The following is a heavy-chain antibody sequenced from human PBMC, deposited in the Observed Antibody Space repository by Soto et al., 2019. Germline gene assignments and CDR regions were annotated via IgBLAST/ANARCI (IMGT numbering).Heavy chain of an antibody. CDR1: GFTFNNDI. Sequence: QVQLVESGGGVVQPGRSLRLSCAASGFTFNNDIMHWVRQAPGKGLGWVAMILHDGNNKYYADSVKGRFTISRDNSKSTLYLQMNSLRTEDTAIYYCARDDEDGSYCDLGYWGQGTLVTVSS. CDR2: ILHDGNNK. J-gene: IGHJ4*02. D-gene: IGHD3-10*01. CDR3: ARDDEDGSYCDLGY. V-gene: IGHV3-30-3*01.